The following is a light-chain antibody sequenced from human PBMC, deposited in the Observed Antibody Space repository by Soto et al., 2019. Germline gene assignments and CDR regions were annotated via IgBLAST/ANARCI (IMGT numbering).Light chain of an antibody. CDR2: DAA. Sequence: IQMTQSPSSLSASVGDRITITCQASQDIKNNVIWYQHKPGKAPKLLIYDAASSGTGVSSRFSGSGSGTHFTLAISSLQPEDIATYYCQQFDSVPCTFGQGTKLEIK. J-gene: IGKJ2*02. CDR3: QQFDSVPCT. CDR1: QDIKNN. V-gene: IGKV1-33*01.